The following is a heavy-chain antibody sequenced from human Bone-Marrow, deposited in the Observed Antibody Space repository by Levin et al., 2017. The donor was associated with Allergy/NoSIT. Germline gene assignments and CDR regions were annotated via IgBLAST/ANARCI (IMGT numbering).Heavy chain of an antibody. D-gene: IGHD3-16*01. J-gene: IGHJ5*02. V-gene: IGHV3-23*01. Sequence: GGSLRLSCAASGFAFSNYAMAWVRQPPGKGLEWVSTISGSGRGAFYGDSVRGRFTISRDNSQNTLSLQLTSLRAEAPAVYYCAKDRADMILDWFDPWGQGTLVTVSS. CDR1: GFAFSNYA. CDR2: ISGSGRGA. CDR3: AKDRADMILDWFDP.